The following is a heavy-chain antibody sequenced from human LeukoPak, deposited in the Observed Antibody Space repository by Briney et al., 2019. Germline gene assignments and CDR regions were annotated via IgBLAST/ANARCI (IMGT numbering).Heavy chain of an antibody. CDR2: ISGDGGST. CDR1: GFTFDDYA. Sequence: PGGSLRLSCAASGFTFDDYAMHWVRQAPGKGLEWVSLISGDGGSTYYADSVKGRFTISRDNSKNSLYLQMNSLRTEDTALYYCAEDYYDSSGYDYLPGGWGQGTLVTVSS. CDR3: AEDYYDSSGYDYLPGG. D-gene: IGHD3-22*01. J-gene: IGHJ4*02. V-gene: IGHV3-43*02.